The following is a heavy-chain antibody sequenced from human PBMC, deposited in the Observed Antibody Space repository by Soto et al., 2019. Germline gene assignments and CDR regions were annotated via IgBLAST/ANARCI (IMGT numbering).Heavy chain of an antibody. CDR2: IIPIFGTA. Sequence: QVQLVQSGAEVKKPGSSVKVSCKASGGTFSSYAISWVRQAPGQGLEWMGGIIPIFGTANYAQKFQGRVTITADESTRRAYMELSSLRSEDTAVYYCARDKVGYYDSSGYYRVSVPPDYYYGMDVWGQGTTVTVSS. CDR3: ARDKVGYYDSSGYYRVSVPPDYYYGMDV. D-gene: IGHD3-22*01. V-gene: IGHV1-69*01. J-gene: IGHJ6*02. CDR1: GGTFSSYA.